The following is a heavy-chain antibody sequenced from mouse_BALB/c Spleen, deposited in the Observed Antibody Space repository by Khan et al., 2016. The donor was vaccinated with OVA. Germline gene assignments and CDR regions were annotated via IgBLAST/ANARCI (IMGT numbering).Heavy chain of an antibody. CDR1: GFSLTGYG. CDR2: IWGDGST. Sequence: QVHVKQSGPGLVAPSQSLSITCTVSGFSLTGYGVNWVRQPPGKGLEWLGMIWGDGSTDYNSALKSRLSISKDNSKSQVFLKMNSLQTDDTARYXCARAYYGNYREAMDYWGQGTSVTVSS. CDR3: ARAYYGNYREAMDY. V-gene: IGHV2-6-7*01. J-gene: IGHJ4*01. D-gene: IGHD2-10*01.